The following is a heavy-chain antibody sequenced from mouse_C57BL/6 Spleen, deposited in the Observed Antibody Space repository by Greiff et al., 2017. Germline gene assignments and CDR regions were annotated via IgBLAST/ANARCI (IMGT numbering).Heavy chain of an antibody. CDR1: GYTFTSYW. CDR2: ISPASGRT. Sequence: QVQLQQPGAELVKPGASVKMSCKASGYTFTSYWITWVQQRPGQGLEWIGDISPASGRTTYHEKFQSKATLTVHTSSSTAYMLLSSRTSEDSAVDYCARRRGYDYPFAYWGQGTLVTGAA. J-gene: IGHJ3*01. D-gene: IGHD2-4*01. CDR3: ARRRGYDYPFAY. V-gene: IGHV1-55*01.